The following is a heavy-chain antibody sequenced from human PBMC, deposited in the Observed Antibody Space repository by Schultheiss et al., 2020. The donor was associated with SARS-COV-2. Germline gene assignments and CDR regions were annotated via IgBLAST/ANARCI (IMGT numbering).Heavy chain of an antibody. CDR2: MAGHTDDT. CDR3: ALGYCSGGSCYSFDP. V-gene: IGHV1-18*01. D-gene: IGHD2-15*01. J-gene: IGHJ5*02. Sequence: ASVKVSCKAIDYTFTTYGVSWVRQAPGQGLEWMGWMAGHTDDTKYGRKFQGRVTLTTDTSTSTAYMELRSLRSDDTAVYYCALGYCSGGSCYSFDPWGQGTLVTVSS. CDR1: DYTFTTYG.